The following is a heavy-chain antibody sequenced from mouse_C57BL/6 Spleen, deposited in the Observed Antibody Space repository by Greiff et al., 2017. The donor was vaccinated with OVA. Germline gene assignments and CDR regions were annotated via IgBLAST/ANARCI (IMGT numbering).Heavy chain of an antibody. J-gene: IGHJ3*01. Sequence: QVQLQQPGTELVKPGASVKLSCKASGYTFTSYWMHWVKQRPGQGLEWIGNINPSNGGTNYNEKFKSKATLTVDKSSRTAYMQLSSLTSEDSSVYYCAREAYYSNYSWFAYWGQGTLVTVSA. CDR3: AREAYYSNYSWFAY. D-gene: IGHD2-5*01. CDR2: INPSNGGT. V-gene: IGHV1-53*01. CDR1: GYTFTSYW.